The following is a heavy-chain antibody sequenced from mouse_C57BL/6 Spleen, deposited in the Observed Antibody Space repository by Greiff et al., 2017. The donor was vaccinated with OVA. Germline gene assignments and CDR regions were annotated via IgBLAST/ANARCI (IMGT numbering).Heavy chain of an antibody. CDR3: ARYYYGSSHDWYFDV. J-gene: IGHJ1*03. Sequence: EVQVVESGPELVKPGASVKISCKASGYSFTDYNMNWVKQSNGKSLEWIGVINPNYGTTSYNQKFKGKATLTVDQSSSTAYMQLNSLTSEDSAVYYCARYYYGSSHDWYFDVWGTGTTVTVSS. CDR1: GYSFTDYN. V-gene: IGHV1-39*01. CDR2: INPNYGTT. D-gene: IGHD1-1*01.